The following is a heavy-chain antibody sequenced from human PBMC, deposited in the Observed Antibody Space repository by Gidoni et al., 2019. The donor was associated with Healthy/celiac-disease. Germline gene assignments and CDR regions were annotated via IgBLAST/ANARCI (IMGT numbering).Heavy chain of an antibody. J-gene: IGHJ4*02. V-gene: IGHV1-69*01. CDR2: IIPIFGTA. CDR3: ARGRYYYDSSGYYYVGFDY. D-gene: IGHD3-22*01. CDR1: GGTFSSYA. Sequence: QVQLVQSGAEVKKPGSSVKISCKASGGTFSSYAISWVRPAPGQGLEWMGGIIPIFGTANYAQKFQGRVTITADESTSTAYMELSSLRSEDTAVYYCARGRYYYDSSGYYYVGFDYWGQGTLVTVSS.